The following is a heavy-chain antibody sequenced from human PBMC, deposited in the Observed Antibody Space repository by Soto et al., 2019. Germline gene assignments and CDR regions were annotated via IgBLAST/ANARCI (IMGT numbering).Heavy chain of an antibody. V-gene: IGHV4-30-2*01. J-gene: IGHJ4*02. Sequence: QLQLQESGSGLVKPSQTLSLTCAVSGGSISSGGYSWSWIRQPPGKGLEWIGYIYHSGSTYYNPSLTSRVTISVDRSKNQFSLKLSSVTAADTAVYYYASSRGSPVPLDYWGQGTLVTVSS. D-gene: IGHD1-26*01. CDR2: IYHSGST. CDR1: GGSISSGGYS. CDR3: ASSRGSPVPLDY.